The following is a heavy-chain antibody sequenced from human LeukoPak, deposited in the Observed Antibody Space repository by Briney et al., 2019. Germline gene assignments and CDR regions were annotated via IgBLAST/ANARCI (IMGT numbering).Heavy chain of an antibody. J-gene: IGHJ5*02. CDR3: AKTGGCSRSTCYAGWFDP. CDR2: IYSIGNT. Sequence: PSETLSLTCTVSGASISSYYWSWIRQSPGKGLEWIGYIYSIGNTIYNPSLKSRVTISVDTSKNQFSLKLNSVTTADTAFYYCAKTGGCSRSTCYAGWFDPWGQGTLVTVSS. CDR1: GASISSYY. V-gene: IGHV4-59*01. D-gene: IGHD2-2*01.